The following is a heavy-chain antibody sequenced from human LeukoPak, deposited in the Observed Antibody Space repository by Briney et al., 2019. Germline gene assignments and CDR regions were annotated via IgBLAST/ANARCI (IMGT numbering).Heavy chain of an antibody. Sequence: PSETLSLTCTVSGGSISGNYWSWIRQPPGKGLEWIGYIYYSGSTNYNPSLKSRVTISVDTSKNQFSLKLTSVTAAGTAVYYCARRNDPYGLDVWGQGTTFTVSS. CDR1: GGSISGNY. D-gene: IGHD1-1*01. CDR2: IYYSGST. CDR3: ARRNDPYGLDV. J-gene: IGHJ6*02. V-gene: IGHV4-59*08.